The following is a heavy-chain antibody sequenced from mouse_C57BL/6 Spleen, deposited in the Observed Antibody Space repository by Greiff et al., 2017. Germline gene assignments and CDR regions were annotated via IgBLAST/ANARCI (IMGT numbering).Heavy chain of an antibody. Sequence: EVKVVESGGGLVKPGGSLKLSCAASGFTFSDYGMHWVRQAPEKGLEWVAYISSGSSTIYYTDTVKGRFTISRDNAKNTLFLQMSSLGSEDTALCYCTRASLGAYWGQGALVTVSA. V-gene: IGHV5-17*01. D-gene: IGHD6-1*01. CDR2: ISSGSSTI. CDR1: GFTFSDYG. J-gene: IGHJ3*01. CDR3: TRASLGAY.